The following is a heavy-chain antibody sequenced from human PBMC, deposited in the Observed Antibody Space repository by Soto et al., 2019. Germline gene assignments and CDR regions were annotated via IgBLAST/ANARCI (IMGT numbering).Heavy chain of an antibody. D-gene: IGHD1-1*01. V-gene: IGHV4-34*01. Sequence: XGTLSLTCAVFGGSFSDSYWSWIRQSPGKGLEWIGEITSSGTTYYNPSLKSRVTISGDTSKNQFSLEVRSVTAADTAVYYCARGRPAIATRWFDSWGQGTLVTVSS. CDR2: ITSSGTT. CDR1: GGSFSDSY. J-gene: IGHJ5*01. CDR3: ARGRPAIATRWFDS.